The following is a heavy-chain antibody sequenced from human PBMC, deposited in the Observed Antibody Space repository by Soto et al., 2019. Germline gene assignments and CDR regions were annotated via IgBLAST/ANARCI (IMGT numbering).Heavy chain of an antibody. CDR1: AGGSISSGDSY. CDR3: ARGVGSSWYFSYFDY. Sequence: QVQLQESGPGLVKPSQTLSLTCTVSAGGSISSGDSYWSWIRQHPGKGLEYIGHIYYGSTYYNPSLKSRVSIAVDTSKNQFSLNLNSVTAADTDVYYCARGVGSSWYFSYFDYWGQGTLVSVSS. J-gene: IGHJ4*02. V-gene: IGHV4-31*03. CDR2: IYYGST. D-gene: IGHD6-13*01.